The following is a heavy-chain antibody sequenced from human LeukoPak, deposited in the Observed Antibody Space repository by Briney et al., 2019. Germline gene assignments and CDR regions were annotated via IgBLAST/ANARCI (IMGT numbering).Heavy chain of an antibody. V-gene: IGHV3-23*01. D-gene: IGHD6-6*01. CDR2: ISGSGGST. Sequence: GGSLRLSCAASGFTFSSYAMSWVRQAPGKGLEWVSAISGSGGSTYYADSVKGRFTISRDNSKNTLYLQMNSLRAEDTAVYYCARAPRLSSAFDYWGQGTLVTVSS. J-gene: IGHJ4*02. CDR3: ARAPRLSSAFDY. CDR1: GFTFSSYA.